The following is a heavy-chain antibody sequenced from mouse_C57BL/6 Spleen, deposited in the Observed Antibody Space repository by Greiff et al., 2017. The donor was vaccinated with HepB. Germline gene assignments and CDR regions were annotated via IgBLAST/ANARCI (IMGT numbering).Heavy chain of an antibody. CDR3: ARSAYGYGNYCAY. D-gene: IGHD2-1*01. Sequence: VQLQQSGAELVKPGASVKMSCKASGYTFTSYWITWVKQRPGQGLEWIGDIYPGSGSTNYNEKFKSKATLTVDTSSSTAYMQLSSLTSEDSAVYYCARSAYGYGNYCAYWGQGTLVTVSA. V-gene: IGHV1-55*01. CDR1: GYTFTSYW. J-gene: IGHJ3*01. CDR2: IYPGSGST.